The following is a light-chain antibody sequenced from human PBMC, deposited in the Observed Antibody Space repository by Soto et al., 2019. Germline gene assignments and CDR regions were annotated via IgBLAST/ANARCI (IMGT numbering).Light chain of an antibody. CDR2: NTN. Sequence: QTVVTQEPLFSVSPGGTVTLTCGLTPGSVSTSHYPGWYQQTPGQAPRTLIYNTNIRSSGVPDRFSGSIVGNKAALSITGAQADDESDYYCLLYMGGGIYVFGAGTKLTVL. CDR1: PGSVSTSHY. CDR3: LLYMGGGIYV. J-gene: IGLJ1*01. V-gene: IGLV8-61*01.